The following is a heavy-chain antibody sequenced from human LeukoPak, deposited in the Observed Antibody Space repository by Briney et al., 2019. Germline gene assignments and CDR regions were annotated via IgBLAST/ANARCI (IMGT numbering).Heavy chain of an antibody. CDR3: AKEEGYYGSGSYYSGVPYYFDY. V-gene: IGHV3-23*01. CDR1: GFTFSSYA. J-gene: IGHJ4*02. Sequence: GGSLRLSCAASGFTFSSYAMSWVRQAPGKGLEWVSAISGSGGSTYYAVSVKGRFTISRDNSKNTLYLQMNSLRAEDTAVYYCAKEEGYYGSGSYYSGVPYYFDYWGQGTLVTVSS. D-gene: IGHD3-10*01. CDR2: ISGSGGST.